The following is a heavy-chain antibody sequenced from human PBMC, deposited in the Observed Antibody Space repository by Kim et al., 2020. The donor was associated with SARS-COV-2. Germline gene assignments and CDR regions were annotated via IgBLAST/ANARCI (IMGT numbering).Heavy chain of an antibody. V-gene: IGHV5-10-1*01. CDR1: GYSFTSYW. D-gene: IGHD5-12*01. Sequence: GESLKISCKGSGYSFTSYWISWVRQMPGKGLEWMGRIDPSDSYTNYSPSFQGHVTISADKSISTAYLQWSSLKASDTAMYYCAKPLGPYGGYRAYNWFDPWGQGTLVTVSS. CDR2: IDPSDSYT. CDR3: AKPLGPYGGYRAYNWFDP. J-gene: IGHJ5*02.